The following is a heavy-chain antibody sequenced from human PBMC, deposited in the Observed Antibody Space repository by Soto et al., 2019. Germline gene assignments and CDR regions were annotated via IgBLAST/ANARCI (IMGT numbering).Heavy chain of an antibody. D-gene: IGHD3-3*01. V-gene: IGHV1-3*01. J-gene: IGHJ5*02. CDR2: INAGNGNT. CDR1: GYTFTSSA. Sequence: QVQLVQSGAEVKKPGASVKVSCKASGYTFTSSAMHWVRQAPGQRLEWMGWINAGNGNTKYSQKVQGRVTITRDTSASTAYMELSSLRSEDTAVYYCARDGDVLRFLEWSHNWFDPWGQGTLVTVSS. CDR3: ARDGDVLRFLEWSHNWFDP.